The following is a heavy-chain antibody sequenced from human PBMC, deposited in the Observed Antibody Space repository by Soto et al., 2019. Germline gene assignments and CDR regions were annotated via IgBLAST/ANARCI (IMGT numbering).Heavy chain of an antibody. Sequence: QVQLQESGPGLLKPSETLSLTCTVSGGSISSHFWPWIRQPPGKGLESIGYIYYSGSTNYNPTLRSSVNIKLDKSKSQFSLNLRSVRAADTAVHYCARTSHYYAMDVWGQRTRVIVSS. CDR3: ARTSHYYAMDV. CDR2: IYYSGST. V-gene: IGHV4-59*11. CDR1: GGSISSHF. J-gene: IGHJ6*02.